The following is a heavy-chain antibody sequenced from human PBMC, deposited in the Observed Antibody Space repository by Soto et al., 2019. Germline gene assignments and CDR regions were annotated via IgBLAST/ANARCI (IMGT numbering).Heavy chain of an antibody. CDR2: IGADGTHK. D-gene: IGHD1-26*01. V-gene: IGHV3-30*01. J-gene: IGHJ4*02. Sequence: QVRLVESGGGVVQPGRSLRLSCAASGFIIPCCAIHWIRQSPGKGLEWVAVIGADGTHKYYGDSVQGRFTISRDTSQNMVFLQMDSLTAEDTALYYCARDVRVGEPDYFDAWGQGTLVSVSS. CDR1: GFIIPCCA. CDR3: ARDVRVGEPDYFDA.